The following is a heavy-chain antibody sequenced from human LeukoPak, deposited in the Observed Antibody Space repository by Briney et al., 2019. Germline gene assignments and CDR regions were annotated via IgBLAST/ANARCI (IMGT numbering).Heavy chain of an antibody. CDR2: ISRSATTI. D-gene: IGHD6-13*01. CDR3: ARVGALSSSWLLY. Sequence: GGSLRLSCAASGFTFSSYEMNWVRQAPGKGLEWVSSISRSATTIYYADSVKGRFTISRDNAKNSLYLQMNSLGAEDTAVYFCARVGALSSSWLLYWGQGTLVTVSS. CDR1: GFTFSSYE. V-gene: IGHV3-48*03. J-gene: IGHJ4*02.